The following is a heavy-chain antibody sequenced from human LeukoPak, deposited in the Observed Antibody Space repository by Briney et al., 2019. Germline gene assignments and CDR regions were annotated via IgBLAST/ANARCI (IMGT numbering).Heavy chain of an antibody. V-gene: IGHV3-48*03. CDR2: ISSSGSTI. CDR3: AREGTKPYNWFDP. CDR1: GFTFSSYE. Sequence: GRSLRLSCAASGFTFSSYEMIWVRQAPGKGLEWVSYISSSGSTIYYADSVRGRFTISRDNAKNSLYLQVNSLRADDTAVYYCAREGTKPYNWFDPWGQGTLVTASS. D-gene: IGHD2-8*01. J-gene: IGHJ5*02.